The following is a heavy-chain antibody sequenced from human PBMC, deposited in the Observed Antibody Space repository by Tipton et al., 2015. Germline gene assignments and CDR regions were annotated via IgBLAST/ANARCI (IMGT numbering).Heavy chain of an antibody. V-gene: IGHV4-61*01. D-gene: IGHD3-9*01. CDR3: ARDQVIRFFGWHDAFDP. J-gene: IGHJ5*02. Sequence: TLSLTCTVSGDSVSSGSHNWSWIRQPPGKGLQWIASIHSRGSPNYNPSLQSRVTISVDTSKNQFSLKLASVTAADTAVYYCARDQVIRFFGWHDAFDPWGQGTLVNVSS. CDR2: IHSRGSP. CDR1: GDSVSSGSHN.